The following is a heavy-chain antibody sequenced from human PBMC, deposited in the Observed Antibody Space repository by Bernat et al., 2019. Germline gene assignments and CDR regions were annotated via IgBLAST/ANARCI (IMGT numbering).Heavy chain of an antibody. D-gene: IGHD2-21*01. Sequence: EVQLVESGGGLVKPGGSLRLSCAASGFTFNNAWMNWVRQAPGKGLEWVGRIKSQDAGGTTDYAAPVIDRFTISRDDSKNTLYLQMNSLKTEDTALYYCTADVPSPVAQIDFWGQGTLVTVSS. V-gene: IGHV3-15*07. CDR3: TADVPSPVAQIDF. CDR1: GFTFNNAW. CDR2: IKSQDAGGTT. J-gene: IGHJ4*02.